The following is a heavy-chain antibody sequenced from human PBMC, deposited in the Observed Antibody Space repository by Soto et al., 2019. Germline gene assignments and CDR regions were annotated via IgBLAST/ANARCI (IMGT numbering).Heavy chain of an antibody. J-gene: IGHJ6*03. CDR1: GDRFTDYY. CDR2: INPNSGVT. Sequence: QVQLVQSGAEVKEPGASVTVSCRASGDRFTDYYMHWVRQAPGQGLEWMGWINPNSGVTKYAQKFQGWVTMTRDTSIRTVYMQLSRLGFDDTAIYYFARESGGATATVYYYYFYMDVWGTGTTVTVSS. V-gene: IGHV1-2*04. CDR3: ARESGGATATVYYYYFYMDV. D-gene: IGHD5-12*01.